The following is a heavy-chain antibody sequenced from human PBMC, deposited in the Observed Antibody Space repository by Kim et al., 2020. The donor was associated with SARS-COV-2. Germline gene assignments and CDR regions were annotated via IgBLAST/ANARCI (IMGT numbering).Heavy chain of an antibody. CDR1: GGSFRDYY. D-gene: IGHD3-16*01. J-gene: IGHJ6*02. Sequence: SETLSLTCAVYGGSFRDYYWSWIRQPPGKGLEWIGEINHSGSTNYNPSLKSRVTISVDTSKNQFSLKLNSVTAADTAVYYCARGTGVVQGNYYYYYGMDVWGQGTTVTVSS. V-gene: IGHV4-34*01. CDR2: INHSGST. CDR3: ARGTGVVQGNYYYYYGMDV.